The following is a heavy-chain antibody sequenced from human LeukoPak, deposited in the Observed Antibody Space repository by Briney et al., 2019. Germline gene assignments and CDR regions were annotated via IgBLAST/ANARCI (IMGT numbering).Heavy chain of an antibody. J-gene: IGHJ4*02. CDR1: GFTFSNYA. CDR2: ISGSGGST. Sequence: PGGSLRLSCAASGFTFSNYAMSWVRQAPGKGLEWVPAISGSGGSTYSADSVKGRFTISRDNSKNAVHLQMNSLRAEDTAVYYCAKAVMETHHAVDYWSQGTLVTVSS. D-gene: IGHD1-14*01. CDR3: AKAVMETHHAVDY. V-gene: IGHV3-23*01.